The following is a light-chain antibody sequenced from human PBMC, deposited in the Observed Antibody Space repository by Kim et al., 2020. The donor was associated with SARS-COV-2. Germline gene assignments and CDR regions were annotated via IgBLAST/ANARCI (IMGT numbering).Light chain of an antibody. CDR3: AAWDDSLNGRV. Sequence: GQSVIISCPGSTPNIGISAVHGYQQLPGTAPKLLIYSNHQRPSGVPDPFSGSESGTSASLAISGLQSEDEADYYCAAWDDSLNGRVFGGGTKLTVL. V-gene: IGLV1-44*01. CDR1: TPNIGISA. J-gene: IGLJ3*02. CDR2: SNH.